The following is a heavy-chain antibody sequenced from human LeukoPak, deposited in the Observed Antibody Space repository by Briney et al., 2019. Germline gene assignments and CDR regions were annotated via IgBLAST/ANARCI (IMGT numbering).Heavy chain of an antibody. D-gene: IGHD3-10*01. CDR2: ISVYNGNT. CDR3: ARGSYGSGSSYRYYYYGMDV. V-gene: IGHV1-18*01. Sequence: ASVKVSCKASGYTFTSYGISWVRQAPGQGLEWMGWISVYNGNTNYAQKLQGRVTMTTDTSTSTAYMELKSLRCDDTAVYYCARGSYGSGSSYRYYYYGMDVWGQGTTVTVSS. J-gene: IGHJ6*02. CDR1: GYTFTSYG.